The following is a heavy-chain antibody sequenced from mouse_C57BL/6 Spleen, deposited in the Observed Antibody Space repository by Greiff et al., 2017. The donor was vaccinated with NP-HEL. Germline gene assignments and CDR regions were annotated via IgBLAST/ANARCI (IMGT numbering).Heavy chain of an antibody. CDR1: GYTFTSYW. CDR2: IYPGSGST. D-gene: IGHD2-3*01. J-gene: IGHJ4*01. V-gene: IGHV1-55*01. CDR3: ASYDGYSVYYAMDY. Sequence: QVQLQQSGAELVKPGASVKMSCKASGYTFTSYWITWVKQRPGQGLEWIGDIYPGSGSTNYNEKFKSKATLTVDTSSSTAYMQLSSLTSEDSAVYYCASYDGYSVYYAMDYWGQGTSVTVSS.